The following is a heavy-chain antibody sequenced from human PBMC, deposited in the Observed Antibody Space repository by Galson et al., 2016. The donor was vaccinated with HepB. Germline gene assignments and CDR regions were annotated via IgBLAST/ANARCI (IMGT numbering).Heavy chain of an antibody. CDR3: ARLRVDWSGYYFDS. Sequence: SETLSLTCTVSGGSISSRSFYWAWIRQSPEKGLEWIGSFDYSGSTYYNPSLKSRITMSVGTSKNQVSLKLNSVTAADTAVYYCARLRVDWSGYYFDSWGQGTLVTVSS. J-gene: IGHJ4*02. D-gene: IGHD3-3*01. CDR2: FDYSGST. V-gene: IGHV4-39*01. CDR1: GGSISSRSFY.